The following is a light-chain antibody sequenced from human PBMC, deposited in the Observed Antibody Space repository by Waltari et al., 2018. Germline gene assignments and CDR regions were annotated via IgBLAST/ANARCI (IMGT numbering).Light chain of an antibody. J-gene: IGLJ1*01. CDR1: SSDIGRYYL. CDR3: SSHGGSDKFYV. Sequence: QSALTQPPSASGSPGQSVAISCTGTSSDIGRYYLVSWYQQHPGKAPKLIISEVNKRPSGVPDRFSGAKSGNTASLTVSGLQAEDEADYYCSSHGGSDKFYVFGTGTKVTVL. V-gene: IGLV2-8*01. CDR2: EVN.